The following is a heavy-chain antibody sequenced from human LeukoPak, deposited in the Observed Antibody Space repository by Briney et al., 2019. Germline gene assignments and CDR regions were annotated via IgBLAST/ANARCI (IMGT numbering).Heavy chain of an antibody. V-gene: IGHV3-74*01. CDR1: GFAVSSKY. J-gene: IGHJ4*02. CDR2: INREGSST. D-gene: IGHD2-15*01. CDR3: ASRDQSCSGDTCYPIDY. Sequence: GGSLRLSCAASGFAVSSKYMTWVRQAPGKGLVWVSRINREGSSTSYADSVKGRFTISRDNAKNTLYLQMNSLRAEDTAVYYCASRDQSCSGDTCYPIDYWGQGTLVTVSS.